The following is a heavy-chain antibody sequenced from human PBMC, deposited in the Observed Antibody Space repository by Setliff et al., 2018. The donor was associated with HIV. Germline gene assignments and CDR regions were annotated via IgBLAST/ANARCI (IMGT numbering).Heavy chain of an antibody. D-gene: IGHD3-22*01. V-gene: IGHV1-18*01. CDR2: VSAYNGKT. CDR3: ARMGYIDSSGYPDH. J-gene: IGHJ5*02. Sequence: ASVKVFCKASGDTFTRFGFTWVRQAPGQGLEWMGWVSAYNGKTRYAQNFQDRVTMTTDTSTSTAYMELRSLTSDDTAVYFCARMGYIDSSGYPDHWGQGTLVTVSS. CDR1: GDTFTRFG.